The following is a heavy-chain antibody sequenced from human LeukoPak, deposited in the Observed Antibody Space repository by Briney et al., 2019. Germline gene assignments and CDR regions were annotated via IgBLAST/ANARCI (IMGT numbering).Heavy chain of an antibody. Sequence: GGSLRLSCAASGFTFSSYAMPWVRQAPGKGLEWVAVISYDGSNKYYADSVKGRFTISRDNSKNTLYLQMNSLRAEDTAVYYCAREYGDYAFDYWGQGTLVTVSS. J-gene: IGHJ4*02. CDR2: ISYDGSNK. V-gene: IGHV3-30*04. CDR3: AREYGDYAFDY. CDR1: GFTFSSYA. D-gene: IGHD4-17*01.